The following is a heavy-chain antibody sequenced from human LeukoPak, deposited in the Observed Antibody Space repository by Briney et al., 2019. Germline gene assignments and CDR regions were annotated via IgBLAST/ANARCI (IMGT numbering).Heavy chain of an antibody. CDR1: GFTFSSYT. CDR2: ISTSGGSS. CDR3: AKGGYGGYTLGIDY. J-gene: IGHJ4*02. Sequence: QPGGSLRLSCSASGFTFSSYTMHWVRQAPGKGLEYVSAISTSGGSSYYADSVKDRFTISRENSKNTLYLQVSSLRAEDTAVYYCAKGGYGGYTLGIDYWGQGTLVTVSS. V-gene: IGHV3-64D*09. D-gene: IGHD5-12*01.